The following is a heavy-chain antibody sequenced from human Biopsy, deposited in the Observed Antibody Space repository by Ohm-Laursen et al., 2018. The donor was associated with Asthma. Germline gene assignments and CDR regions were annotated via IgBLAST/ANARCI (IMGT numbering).Heavy chain of an antibody. CDR1: GGSFSNYY. D-gene: IGHD3-10*01. V-gene: IGHV4-34*01. CDR2: ITHRGST. Sequence: SQTLSLTCAVYGGSFSNYYWTWIRQPPGKGLEWIGEITHRGSTNYNPSLKSRVTLSVDTTKNLYSVKLSSVTAADTDVYYCPRSPYYYGLLGPTRGFGVYAVWGHGTLVTVSS. J-gene: IGHJ3*01. CDR3: PRSPYYYGLLGPTRGFGVYAV.